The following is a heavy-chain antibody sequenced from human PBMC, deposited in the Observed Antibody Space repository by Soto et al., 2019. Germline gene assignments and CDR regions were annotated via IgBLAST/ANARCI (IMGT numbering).Heavy chain of an antibody. CDR2: ISSSSSTI. Sequence: LRLSCAASGFTFSSYSMNWVRQAPGKGLEWVSYISSSSSTIYYADSVKGRFTISRDNAKNSLYLQMNSLRDEDTAVYYCARDDYDILTGIIYYYYGMDVWGQGTTVTVSS. J-gene: IGHJ6*02. CDR3: ARDDYDILTGIIYYYYGMDV. CDR1: GFTFSSYS. V-gene: IGHV3-48*02. D-gene: IGHD3-9*01.